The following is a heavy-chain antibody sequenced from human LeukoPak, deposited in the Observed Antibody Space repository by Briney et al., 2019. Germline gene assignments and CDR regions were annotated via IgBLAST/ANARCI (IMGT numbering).Heavy chain of an antibody. CDR2: IRSKANSYAT. J-gene: IGHJ4*02. D-gene: IGHD3-10*01. Sequence: PGGSLRLSCAASGFTFSGSAMHWVRQASGKGLEWVGRIRSKANSYATAYAASVKGRFTISRDNSKNTAYLQMNSLRAEDTAVYYCARNSLGPPVIYYYGSGSFDYWGQGTLVTVSS. CDR3: ARNSLGPPVIYYYGSGSFDY. V-gene: IGHV3-73*01. CDR1: GFTFSGSA.